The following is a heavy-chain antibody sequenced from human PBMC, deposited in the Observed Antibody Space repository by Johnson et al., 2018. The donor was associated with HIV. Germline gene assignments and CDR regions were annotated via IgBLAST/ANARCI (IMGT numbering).Heavy chain of an antibody. Sequence: QVQLVESGGGVVQPGRSLRLSCAASGFTFSSYGMHWVRQAPGKGLEWVAFIRYDGSNKYYADSVKGRFTISRDNSKKTLYLQMNSLRPEDTAVYFCAKDAGSGSSWEFAFDIWGQGTMVTVSS. CDR1: GFTFSSYG. CDR3: AKDAGSGSSWEFAFDI. V-gene: IGHV3-30*02. CDR2: IRYDGSNK. J-gene: IGHJ3*02. D-gene: IGHD3-10*01.